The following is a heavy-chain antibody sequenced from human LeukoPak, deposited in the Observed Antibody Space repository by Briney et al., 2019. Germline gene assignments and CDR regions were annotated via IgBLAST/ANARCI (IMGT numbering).Heavy chain of an antibody. D-gene: IGHD3-10*01. J-gene: IGHJ4*02. CDR3: ANYGSVSYFAY. CDR1: GFTFSNYG. CDR2: ISYDGSNK. V-gene: IGHV3-30*18. Sequence: GGSLRLSCAASGFTFSNYGMHWVRQAPGKGLEWVALISYDGSNKYYADSVKGRFTISRDNSKNTLYLQMISLRAEDTAVYYCANYGSVSYFAYWSQGTLVTVSS.